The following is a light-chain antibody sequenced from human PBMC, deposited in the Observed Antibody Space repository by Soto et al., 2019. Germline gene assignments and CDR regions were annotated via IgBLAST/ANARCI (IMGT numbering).Light chain of an antibody. V-gene: IGLV2-14*01. CDR1: SSDVGGYNY. Sequence: QSVLTQPASVSGSPGQSITISCTGTSSDVGGYNYVSWYQQHPGTAPKPMIYEVSNRPSGLSNRFSGSKSGNTASLTISGLQAEDEADYYCSSYTSSSSLYVFGTGTKLTVL. CDR3: SSYTSSSSLYV. J-gene: IGLJ1*01. CDR2: EVS.